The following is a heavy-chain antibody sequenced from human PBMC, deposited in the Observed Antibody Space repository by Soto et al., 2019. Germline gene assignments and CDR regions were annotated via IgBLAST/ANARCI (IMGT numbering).Heavy chain of an antibody. D-gene: IGHD3-22*01. CDR2: ISYDGSNK. CDR3: AKDVGSGYYYDY. J-gene: IGHJ4*02. V-gene: IGHV3-30*18. Sequence: QVQLVESGGGVVQPGRSLRLSCAASGFTFSSYGIHWVRQAPGKGLEWVAVISYDGSNKYYADSVKGRFTISRDNSKNTLYLQMNSLRAEDTAVYYCAKDVGSGYYYDYWGQGTLVTVSS. CDR1: GFTFSSYG.